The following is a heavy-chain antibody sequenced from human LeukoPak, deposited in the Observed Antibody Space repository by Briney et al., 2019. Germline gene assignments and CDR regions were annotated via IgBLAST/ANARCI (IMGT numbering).Heavy chain of an antibody. D-gene: IGHD6-19*01. CDR3: AKDPPGAGPDFDC. Sequence: PGGSLRLSCATSGFTFSSYTMNWVRQAPGKGLEWVSGISGSDGSTYYADSVKGRFTISRDNSKNTLYLQMNSLRVEGTAVCYCAKDPPGAGPDFDCWGQGTLVTVSS. CDR2: ISGSDGST. CDR1: GFTFSSYT. J-gene: IGHJ4*02. V-gene: IGHV3-23*01.